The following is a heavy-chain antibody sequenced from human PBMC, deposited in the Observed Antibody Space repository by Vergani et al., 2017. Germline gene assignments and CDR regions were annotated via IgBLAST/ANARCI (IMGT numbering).Heavy chain of an antibody. V-gene: IGHV4-34*01. CDR3: ARGGMVVPFDY. J-gene: IGHJ4*02. CDR1: GGSISSSSYY. Sequence: QVQLQQWGAGLLKPSETLSLTCAVYGGSISSSSYYWGWIRQPPGKGLEWIGEINHSGSTNYNPSLKSRVTISVDTSKNQFSLKLSSVTAADTAVYYCARGGMVVPFDYWGQGTLVTVSS. CDR2: INHSGST. D-gene: IGHD1-26*01.